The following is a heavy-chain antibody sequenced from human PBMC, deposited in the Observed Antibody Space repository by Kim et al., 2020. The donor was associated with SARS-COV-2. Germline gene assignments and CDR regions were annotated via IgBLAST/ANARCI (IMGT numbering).Heavy chain of an antibody. CDR1: GFTFTSSA. J-gene: IGHJ6*02. CDR2: IVVGSGNT. Sequence: SVKVSCKASGFTFTSSAVQWVRQARGQRLEWIGWIVVGSGNTNYAQKFQERVTITRDMSTSTAYMELSSLRSEDTAVYYCAAAGAYDSSGYYSNYYYYYGMDVWGQGTTVTVSS. V-gene: IGHV1-58*01. D-gene: IGHD3-22*01. CDR3: AAAGAYDSSGYYSNYYYYYGMDV.